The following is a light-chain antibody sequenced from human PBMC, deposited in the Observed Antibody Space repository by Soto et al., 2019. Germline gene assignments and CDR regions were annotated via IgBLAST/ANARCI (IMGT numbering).Light chain of an antibody. Sequence: QSALTQPASVSGSPGQSITISCTGTSSDVGTYNFVSWYQHHPGKPPKLMIYDVSNRPSGVSNRFSGSKSGNTASLTISGLQAEDEADYYCSSYTSSSTLLFGGGTKVTVL. V-gene: IGLV2-14*03. J-gene: IGLJ2*01. CDR3: SSYTSSSTLL. CDR1: SSDVGTYNF. CDR2: DVS.